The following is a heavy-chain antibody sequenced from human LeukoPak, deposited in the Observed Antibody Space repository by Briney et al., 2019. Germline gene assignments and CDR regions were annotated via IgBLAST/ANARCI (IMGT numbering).Heavy chain of an antibody. CDR1: GFTFSSYS. D-gene: IGHD6-13*01. V-gene: IGHV3-21*01. CDR2: ISSSSSYI. Sequence: GGSLRLSCAASGFTFSSYSMNWVRQAPGKGLEWVSSISSSSSYIYYADSVKGRFTISRDNAKNSLYLQMNSLRAEDTAVYYCARSHSSSWYYFDYWGQGTLVTASS. CDR3: ARSHSSSWYYFDY. J-gene: IGHJ4*02.